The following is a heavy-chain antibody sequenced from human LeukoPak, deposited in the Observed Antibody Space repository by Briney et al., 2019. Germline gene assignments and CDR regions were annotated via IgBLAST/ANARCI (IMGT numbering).Heavy chain of an antibody. CDR3: ARDGPYCGGDCYPYYFDY. D-gene: IGHD2-21*02. J-gene: IGHJ4*02. V-gene: IGHV4-59*01. CDR1: GGSISSYY. CDR2: IYYSGST. Sequence: PSETLSLTCTVSGGSISSYYWSWIRQPPGKGLEWIGYIYYSGSTNYNPSLKSRVTISVDTSKNQFSLKLSSVTAADTAVYYCARDGPYCGGDCYPYYFDYWGQGTLVTVSS.